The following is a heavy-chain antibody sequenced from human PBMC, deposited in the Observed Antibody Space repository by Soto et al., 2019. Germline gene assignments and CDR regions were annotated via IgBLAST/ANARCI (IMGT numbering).Heavy chain of an antibody. Sequence: GESLKISCKGSGYSFPNYWIGWVRQMPGKGLEWMGIIYPDDSDARYSPSFQGQVTISADKSITTAYLQWSSLKASDTAMYYCEVGGRGSYYYFDYWGQGTLVTVSS. D-gene: IGHD1-26*01. V-gene: IGHV5-51*01. J-gene: IGHJ4*02. CDR2: IYPDDSDA. CDR1: GYSFPNYW. CDR3: EVGGRGSYYYFDY.